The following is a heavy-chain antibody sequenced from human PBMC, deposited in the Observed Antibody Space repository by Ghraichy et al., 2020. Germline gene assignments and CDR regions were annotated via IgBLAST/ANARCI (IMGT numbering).Heavy chain of an antibody. D-gene: IGHD5-18*01. CDR2: IYWDDDK. V-gene: IGHV2-5*02. CDR1: GFLLTTRGVG. J-gene: IGHJ4*02. Sequence: SGPTLVKPTQTLTLTCTFSGFLLTTRGVGVAWIRQPPGKALEWLALIYWDDDKRYSPSLKTRLTITKDTSNPQVVLTMTNMDPVDTATYYCARVATALFDSWSQGTLVTVSS. CDR3: ARVATALFDS.